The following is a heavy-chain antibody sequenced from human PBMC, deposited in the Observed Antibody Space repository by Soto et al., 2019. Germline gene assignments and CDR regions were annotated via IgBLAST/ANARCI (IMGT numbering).Heavy chain of an antibody. CDR3: ARHDYSLYCIDV. J-gene: IGHJ6*03. V-gene: IGHV4-39*01. CDR2: IYSSGST. CDR1: GGSISTTYY. D-gene: IGHD4-4*01. Sequence: QLQLPESGPGLVKPSETLSLTCAVSGGSISTTYYWVWVRQPPGKGLEWIGTIYSSGSTYYNPSLRSRVTMSVDTSKNQFSLNLSSVTAADTAVYYCARHDYSLYCIDVWGKGTTVPVSS.